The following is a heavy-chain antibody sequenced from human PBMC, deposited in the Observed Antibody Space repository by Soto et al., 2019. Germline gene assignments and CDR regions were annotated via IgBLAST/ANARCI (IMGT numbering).Heavy chain of an antibody. CDR2: MNPNSGNT. D-gene: IGHD3-10*01. CDR3: ARGTYYYGSGSSAPFDDY. CDR1: GYTFTSYD. Sequence: GASVKVSCKASGYTFTSYDINWVRQATGQGLEWMGWMNPNSGNTGYAQKFQGRVTMTRNTSISTAYMELSSLRSEDTAVYYCARGTYYYGSGSSAPFDDYWGQGTLVTVSS. J-gene: IGHJ4*02. V-gene: IGHV1-8*01.